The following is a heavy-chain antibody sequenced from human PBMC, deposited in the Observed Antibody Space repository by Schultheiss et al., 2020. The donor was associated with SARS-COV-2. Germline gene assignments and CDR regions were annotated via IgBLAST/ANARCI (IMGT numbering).Heavy chain of an antibody. CDR2: IYYSGST. D-gene: IGHD3-10*01. V-gene: IGHV4-39*07. J-gene: IGHJ3*02. CDR1: GGSISSSSYY. Sequence: SETLSLTCTVSGGSISSSSYYWGWIRQPPGKGLEWIGSIYYSGSTNYNPSLKSRVTISVDTSKNQFSLKLSSVTAADTAVYYCAKSYYYGSGSYLHAFDIWGQGTMVTVSS. CDR3: AKSYYYGSGSYLHAFDI.